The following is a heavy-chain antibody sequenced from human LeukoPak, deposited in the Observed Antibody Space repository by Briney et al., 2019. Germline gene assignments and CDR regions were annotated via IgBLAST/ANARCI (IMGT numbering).Heavy chain of an antibody. V-gene: IGHV3-30-3*01. J-gene: IGHJ4*02. D-gene: IGHD1-14*01. CDR3: ARERTGYYFDY. CDR2: ISYDGSNK. Sequence: PGGSLRLSCAASGFTFSSYAMHWVRQAPGKGLGWVAVISYDGSNKYYADSVKGRFTISRDNSKNTLYLQMSSLRAEDTAVYYCARERTGYYFDYWGQGTLVTVSS. CDR1: GFTFSSYA.